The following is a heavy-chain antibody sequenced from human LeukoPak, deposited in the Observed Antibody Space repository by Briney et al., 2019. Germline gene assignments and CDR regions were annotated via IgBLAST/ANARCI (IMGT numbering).Heavy chain of an antibody. Sequence: GRSLRLSCAASGFSFNSYAMHWARQAPGKGLEWVAVISDDGGNKYYADSVKGRFTISRDKSKNTLYLQMNSLRPEDTAVYYCAGALDSSGWNGRDYWGQGTLVTVSS. CDR2: ISDDGGNK. V-gene: IGHV3-30-3*01. CDR1: GFSFNSYA. D-gene: IGHD6-19*01. J-gene: IGHJ4*02. CDR3: AGALDSSGWNGRDY.